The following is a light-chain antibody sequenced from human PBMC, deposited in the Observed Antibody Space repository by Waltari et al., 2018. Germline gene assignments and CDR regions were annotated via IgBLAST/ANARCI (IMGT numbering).Light chain of an antibody. CDR1: SSDVGRYNY. V-gene: IGLV2-14*03. J-gene: IGLJ2*01. CDR2: DVS. CDR3: NSYASNSNGL. Sequence: QSALTPPASVSGSPGQSITTSCTGTSSDVGRYNYVPWYQQHPGKAPKLLIYDVSNRPSGVPSRFSGSKSGNTASLTISGLQAADEAHYYCNSYASNSNGLFGGGTKLTIL.